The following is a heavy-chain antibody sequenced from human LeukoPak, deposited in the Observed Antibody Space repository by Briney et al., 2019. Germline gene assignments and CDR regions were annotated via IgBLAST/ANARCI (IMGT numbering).Heavy chain of an antibody. J-gene: IGHJ4*02. CDR2: IYPGDSDT. V-gene: IGHV5-51*01. CDR1: GYSFTSYW. CDR3: ARHDGYYYESSGYFV. D-gene: IGHD3-22*01. Sequence: GESLKISCKGSGYSFTSYWIGWVRQVPGKGLEWMGIIYPGDSDTRYSPSFQGQVTISADKSISTAYLQWSSLKASDTAMYYCARHDGYYYESSGYFVWGQGTLVTVAS.